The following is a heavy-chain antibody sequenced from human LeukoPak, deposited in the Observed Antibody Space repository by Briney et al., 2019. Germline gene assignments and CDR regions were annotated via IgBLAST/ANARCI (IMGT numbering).Heavy chain of an antibody. Sequence: GSLRLSCAASGFTFSSYGMHWVRQAPGKGLEWVAVISYDGSNKYYADSVKGRFTISRDNSKNTLYLQMNSLRAEDTAVYYCAKDLGIAARPGYYYYGMDVWGQGTTVTVSS. D-gene: IGHD6-6*01. CDR1: GFTFSSYG. CDR2: ISYDGSNK. V-gene: IGHV3-30*18. CDR3: AKDLGIAARPGYYYYGMDV. J-gene: IGHJ6*02.